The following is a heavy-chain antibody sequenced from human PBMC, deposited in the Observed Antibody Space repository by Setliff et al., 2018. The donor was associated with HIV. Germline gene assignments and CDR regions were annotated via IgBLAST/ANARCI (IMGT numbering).Heavy chain of an antibody. CDR2: IFQSGST. J-gene: IGHJ6*03. V-gene: IGHV4-38-2*02. CDR1: GYSINSDYY. CDR3: ARAFGHVRGPGSAKDYYYHMDV. D-gene: IGHD3-10*01. Sequence: SETPSLTCTVSGYSINSDYYWAWIRQPPGRGLEWIGHIFQSGSTYYSPSLKNRVSMSVDTSQNQFSLRLTSLTAADTAVYYCARAFGHVRGPGSAKDYYYHMDVWGRGTTVTVSS.